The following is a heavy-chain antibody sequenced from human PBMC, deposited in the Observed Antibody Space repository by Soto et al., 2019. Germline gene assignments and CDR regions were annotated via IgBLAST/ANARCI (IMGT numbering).Heavy chain of an antibody. V-gene: IGHV4-61*01. CDR2: IYYSGST. CDR1: GGSVSSGSYY. Sequence: SETLSLTCTVSGGSVSSGSYYWSWIRQPPGKGLEWIGYIYYSGSTNYNPSLKSRVTISVGTSKNQFSLKLSSVTAADTAVYYGARLEAESTIFGVVTNFDYWGQGTLVTVSS. D-gene: IGHD3-3*01. CDR3: ARLEAESTIFGVVTNFDY. J-gene: IGHJ4*02.